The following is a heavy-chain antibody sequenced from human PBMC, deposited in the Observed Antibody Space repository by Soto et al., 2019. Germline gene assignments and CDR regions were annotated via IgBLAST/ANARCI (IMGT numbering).Heavy chain of an antibody. CDR3: AHSTLGYTFAPFYYGMDV. D-gene: IGHD2-2*02. CDR2: IYWNDDK. Sequence: SGPTLVNPTQTLTLTCTFSGFSLSTSGVGVGWIRQPPGKALEWLALIYWNDDKRYSPSLKSRLTITKDTSKNQVVLTMTNMDPVDTATYYCAHSTLGYTFAPFYYGMDVWGQGTTVTVS. CDR1: GFSLSTSGVG. J-gene: IGHJ6*02. V-gene: IGHV2-5*01.